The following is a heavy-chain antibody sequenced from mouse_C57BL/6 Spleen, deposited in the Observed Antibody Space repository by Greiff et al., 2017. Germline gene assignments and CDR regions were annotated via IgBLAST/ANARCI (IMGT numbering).Heavy chain of an antibody. CDR3: ARQDYYSNYGDLDD. J-gene: IGHJ2*01. CDR1: GYTFTSYW. Sequence: QVQLQQPGAELVRPGSSVKLSCKASGYTFTSYWMHWVKQRPIQGLEWIGNIDPSDSETHYNQKFKDKATLTVDKSSSTAYMQLSSLTSEDSAVYYCARQDYYSNYGDLDDWGQGTTLTVSS. V-gene: IGHV1-52*01. D-gene: IGHD2-5*01. CDR2: IDPSDSET.